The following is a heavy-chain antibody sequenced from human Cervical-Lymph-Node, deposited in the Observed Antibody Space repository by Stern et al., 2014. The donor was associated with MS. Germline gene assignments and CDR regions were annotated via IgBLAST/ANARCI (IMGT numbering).Heavy chain of an antibody. CDR3: ARDPRYCRRPSGQPDDAFDM. CDR1: GGSISSYY. CDR2: IYYSGST. J-gene: IGHJ3*02. V-gene: IGHV4-59*01. Sequence: VQLVESGPGLVKPSETLSLTCTVSGGSISSYYWSWIRQLPGKGLEWIGYIYYSGSTNYNPSLKSRVTISVDTSKNQFSLQLSSVTAADPAVYYCARDPRYCRRPSGQPDDAFDMWGQGTMATVSS. D-gene: IGHD2-2*01.